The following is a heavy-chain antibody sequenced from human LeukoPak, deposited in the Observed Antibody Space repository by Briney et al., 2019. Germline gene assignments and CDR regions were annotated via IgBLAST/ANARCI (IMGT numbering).Heavy chain of an antibody. CDR2: ISAYNGNT. V-gene: IGHV1-18*01. J-gene: IGHJ4*02. D-gene: IGHD6-19*01. CDR1: GYTFTSYG. Sequence: ASVKVSCKASGYTFTSYGISWVRQAPGQGLEWMGWISAYNGNTNYAQKFQGRVTMTRDTSTSTVYMELSSLRSEDTAVYYCASSRVAVAGLGTLWGQGTLVTVSS. CDR3: ASSRVAVAGLGTL.